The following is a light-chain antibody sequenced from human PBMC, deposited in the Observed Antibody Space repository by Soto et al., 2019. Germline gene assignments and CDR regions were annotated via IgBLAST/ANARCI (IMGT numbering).Light chain of an antibody. V-gene: IGKV1-39*01. Sequence: DIQMTQSPSSLSASVGDRVTITCRASQNIRSYLNWYQQKPGKAPKLLIYAASSLQSGVPSRFSGSGSGTDFTLTISSLQPEDFVSYYCQQSYSTWTFDQGTKVEIK. CDR2: AAS. CDR3: QQSYSTWT. J-gene: IGKJ1*01. CDR1: QNIRSY.